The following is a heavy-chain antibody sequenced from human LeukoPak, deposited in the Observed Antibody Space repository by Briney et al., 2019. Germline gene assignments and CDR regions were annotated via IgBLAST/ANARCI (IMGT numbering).Heavy chain of an antibody. D-gene: IGHD3-3*01. CDR1: GFTFSSHG. J-gene: IGHJ4*02. CDR2: ISSSGSTI. CDR3: ARAIRFLEWLFKYYFDY. Sequence: GGSLRLSCAASGFTFSSHGMNWVRQAPGKGLEWVSYISSSGSTIYYADSVKGRFTISRDNAKNSLYLQMNSLRAEDTAVYYCARAIRFLEWLFKYYFDYWGQGTLVTVSS. V-gene: IGHV3-48*04.